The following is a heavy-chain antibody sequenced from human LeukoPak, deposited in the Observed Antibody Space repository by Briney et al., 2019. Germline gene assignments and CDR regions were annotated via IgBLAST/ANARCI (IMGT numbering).Heavy chain of an antibody. Sequence: GGSLRLSCTASGFAFSNYYMTWIRQAPGKGLEWLSFISGSGDRIYQSDSVKGRFIISRDNAKNTLSLQMIRLRAEDTALYYCARAVQDSGPYFSPGAFDIWGQGTMVTVSS. J-gene: IGHJ3*02. D-gene: IGHD2-15*01. CDR3: ARAVQDSGPYFSPGAFDI. V-gene: IGHV3-11*04. CDR1: GFAFSNYY. CDR2: ISGSGDRI.